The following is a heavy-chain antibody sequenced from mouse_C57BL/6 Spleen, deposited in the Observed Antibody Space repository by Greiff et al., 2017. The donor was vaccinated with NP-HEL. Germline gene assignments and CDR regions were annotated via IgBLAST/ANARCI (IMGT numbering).Heavy chain of an antibody. D-gene: IGHD2-1*01. J-gene: IGHJ3*01. CDR1: GYAFTNYL. CDR3: AREGVYGNPFAY. CDR2: INPGSGGT. V-gene: IGHV1-54*01. Sequence: QVQLKQSGAELVRPGTSVKVSCKASGYAFTNYLIEWVKQRPGQGLEWIGVINPGSGGTNYNEKFKGKATLTADKSSSTAYMQLSSLTSEDSAVYFCAREGVYGNPFAYWGQGTLVTVSA.